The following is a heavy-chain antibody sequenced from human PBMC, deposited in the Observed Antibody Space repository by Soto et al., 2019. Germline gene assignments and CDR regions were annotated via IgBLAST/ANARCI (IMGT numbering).Heavy chain of an antibody. CDR3: ARPGSGYDVLTGRYFYYYHAMDV. CDR1: GFIFNTYA. V-gene: IGHV3-30-3*01. D-gene: IGHD3-9*01. Sequence: PGGSLRLSCAASGFIFNTYAMHWVRQAPGKGLEWVAVISYDGNNKNYADSVKGRFTISRDDSTDTLHLQMNSLRVEDTAVYFCARPGSGYDVLTGRYFYYYHAMDVWGQGTTVTVSS. J-gene: IGHJ6*02. CDR2: ISYDGNNK.